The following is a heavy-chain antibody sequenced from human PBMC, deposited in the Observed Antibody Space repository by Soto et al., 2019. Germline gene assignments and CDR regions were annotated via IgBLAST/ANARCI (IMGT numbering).Heavy chain of an antibody. Sequence: QVQLVESGGGVVQPGRSLRLSCAASGFTFSSYGMHWVRQAPGKGLEWVAVISYDGSNEFYADSVKGRFTVSRDNSKTTLYLQMNSLRAEDTAVYYCAKDLGYTYGLDYWGQGTLVTVSS. CDR2: ISYDGSNE. V-gene: IGHV3-30*18. CDR3: AKDLGYTYGLDY. J-gene: IGHJ4*02. D-gene: IGHD5-18*01. CDR1: GFTFSSYG.